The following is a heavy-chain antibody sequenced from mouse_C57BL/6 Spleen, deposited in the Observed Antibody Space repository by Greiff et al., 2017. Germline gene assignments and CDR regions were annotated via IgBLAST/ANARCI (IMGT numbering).Heavy chain of an antibody. D-gene: IGHD1-1*01. Sequence: DVKLVESGGGLVQPGESMQLSCVSSGFTFSNYWMNWVRQSPEKGLELVAQIRLKSDNYATQYAVSVKVRFTISRDDSKSSVYLQMYNVRAEDNGIYYCVEELRYIFGYAMDYWGQGTLVTVSS. CDR3: VEELRYIFGYAMDY. V-gene: IGHV6-3*01. J-gene: IGHJ4*01. CDR2: IRLKSDNYAT. CDR1: GFTFSNYW.